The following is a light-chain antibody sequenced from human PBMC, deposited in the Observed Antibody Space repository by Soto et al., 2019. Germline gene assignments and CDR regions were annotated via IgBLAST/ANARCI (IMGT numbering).Light chain of an antibody. V-gene: IGKV1-9*01. CDR1: QGIGSY. CDR3: QQLNTYPA. CDR2: GAS. Sequence: DLPLTQSPSFLSASVGDRVTITCLASQGIGSYLGWYQQAPGKAPKLLIYGASTLQSGVPSRFSGSGSGTEFTLTISSLQPEDVATFCQQLNTYPAFGGGTNVE. J-gene: IGKJ4*01.